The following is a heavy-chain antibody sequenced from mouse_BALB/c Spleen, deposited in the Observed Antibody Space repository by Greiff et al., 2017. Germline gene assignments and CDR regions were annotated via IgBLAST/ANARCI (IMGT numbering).Heavy chain of an antibody. Sequence: QVQLQQSGAELARPGASVKLSCKASGYTFTSYWMQWVKQRPGQGLEWIGAIYPGDGDTRYTQKFKGKATLPADKSSSTAYMQLSSLASEDSAVYYCARTLYDYDGGYYFDDWGQGTTLTVSS. CDR2: IYPGDGDT. CDR1: GYTFTSYW. D-gene: IGHD2-4*01. J-gene: IGHJ2*01. CDR3: ARTLYDYDGGYYFDD. V-gene: IGHV1-87*01.